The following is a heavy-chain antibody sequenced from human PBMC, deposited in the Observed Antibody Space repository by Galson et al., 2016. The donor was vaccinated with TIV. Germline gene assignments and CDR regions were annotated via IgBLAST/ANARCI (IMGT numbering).Heavy chain of an antibody. CDR3: AKGAAWDTSMGWLGCWFDY. CDR2: VSGSGDST. D-gene: IGHD5-18*01. J-gene: IGHJ4*02. V-gene: IGHV3-23*01. Sequence: SLRLSCAASGVTFSAYALTWVRQGPGQGLEWVSRVSGSGDSTYYAHSVKGRFTISRDNSKNTVYLQMSGLKYEDTAVYYCAKGAAWDTSMGWLGCWFDYWGQGTPVTVSS. CDR1: GVTFSAYA.